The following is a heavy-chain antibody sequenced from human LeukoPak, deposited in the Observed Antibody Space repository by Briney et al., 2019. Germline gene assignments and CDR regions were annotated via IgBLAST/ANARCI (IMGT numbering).Heavy chain of an antibody. CDR2: ISAYKGNT. J-gene: IGHJ4*02. V-gene: IGHV1-18*01. D-gene: IGHD6-6*01. Sequence: GASVKVSCKASGYTFTSYGISWVRQAPGQGLEWMGWISAYKGNTNYARKLQGRVTMTIDTSTNTAYMELRSLRSDDTAVYYCARGMRAATVAARRTYYFDYWGQGTLVTVSS. CDR1: GYTFTSYG. CDR3: ARGMRAATVAARRTYYFDY.